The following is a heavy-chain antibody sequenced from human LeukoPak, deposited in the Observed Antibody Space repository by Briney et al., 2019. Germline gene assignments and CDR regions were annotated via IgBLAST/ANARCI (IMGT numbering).Heavy chain of an antibody. CDR2: ISSSSTYI. Sequence: NPGGSLRLSCAASGFTFSSYSMNWVRQAPGKGLEWVSSISSSSTYIYYADSVKGRFTISRDNAKNSLYLQMNSLRAEDTAVYYCARALIVVVPAAMAGNGIDYWGQGTLVTVSS. D-gene: IGHD2-2*01. V-gene: IGHV3-21*01. J-gene: IGHJ4*02. CDR3: ARALIVVVPAAMAGNGIDY. CDR1: GFTFSSYS.